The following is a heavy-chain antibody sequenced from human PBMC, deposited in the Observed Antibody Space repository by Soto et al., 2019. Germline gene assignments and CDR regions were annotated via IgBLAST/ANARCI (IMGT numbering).Heavy chain of an antibody. CDR3: ARLANGRIAVFKANWFDP. J-gene: IGHJ5*02. CDR1: GGSFSGYY. Sequence: SETLSLTCAVYGGSFSGYYWSLIRQPPGKGLEWIGEINHSGSTNYNPSLKSRVTISVDTSKNQFSLKLSSVTAADTAVYYCARLANGRIAVFKANWFDPWGQGTLVTVSS. V-gene: IGHV4-34*01. D-gene: IGHD6-19*01. CDR2: INHSGST.